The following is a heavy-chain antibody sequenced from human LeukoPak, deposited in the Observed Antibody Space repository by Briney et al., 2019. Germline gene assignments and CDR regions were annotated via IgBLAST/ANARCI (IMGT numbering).Heavy chain of an antibody. V-gene: IGHV1-46*01. CDR3: ARDRTHYYESSGYYSRWEY. CDR1: GYTFTSYF. D-gene: IGHD3-22*01. Sequence: ASVKVSCKASGYTFTSYFMHWVRQAPGQGLECMGLINPRGGTTNFPQKFQGRVTMTRDTSTSTVYMELSSLRSEDTAIYYCARDRTHYYESSGYYSRWEYWGQGTLVTVSS. CDR2: INPRGGTT. J-gene: IGHJ4*02.